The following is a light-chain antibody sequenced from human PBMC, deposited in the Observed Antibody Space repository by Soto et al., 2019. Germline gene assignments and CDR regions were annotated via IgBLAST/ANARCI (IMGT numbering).Light chain of an antibody. CDR1: SSNIGNNY. V-gene: IGLV1-51*01. Sequence: QSVLTQPPSGSASPGQKVTISFSGTSSNIGNNYISWYHQFPGTAPKLLIYVNNKRHSGIPDRFFGSKSGTSATLGITGLQTGDEADYYCGRWDGSLNAVVFGGGTKVTVL. CDR3: GRWDGSLNAVV. CDR2: VNN. J-gene: IGLJ2*01.